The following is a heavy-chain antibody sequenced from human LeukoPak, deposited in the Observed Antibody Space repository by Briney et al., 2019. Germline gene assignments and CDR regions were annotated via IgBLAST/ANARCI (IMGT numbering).Heavy chain of an antibody. J-gene: IGHJ4*02. CDR3: ARGVYGSGKGGFDY. V-gene: IGHV4-31*03. D-gene: IGHD3-10*01. Sequence: SETLSLTCTVSGGSINSGGYYWSWIRQHPGKGLEWIAYIYYSGSAYYNPSLKSRVTISVDTSKNQFSLKLSSVTAADTAVYYCARGVYGSGKGGFDYWGQATLVTVSS. CDR1: GGSINSGGYY. CDR2: IYYSGSA.